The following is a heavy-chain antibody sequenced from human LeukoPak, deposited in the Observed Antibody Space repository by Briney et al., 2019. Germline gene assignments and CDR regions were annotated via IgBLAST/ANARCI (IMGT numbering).Heavy chain of an antibody. CDR2: INHSGST. J-gene: IGHJ4*02. D-gene: IGHD6-6*01. CDR3: ARDRPFDY. Sequence: SETLSLTCAVYGGSFSGYYWSWIRQPPGKGLEWIGEINHSGSTNYNPSLKSRVTISVDTSKNQFSLKLSSVTAADTVVYYCARDRPFDYWGQGTLVTVSS. V-gene: IGHV4-34*01. CDR1: GGSFSGYY.